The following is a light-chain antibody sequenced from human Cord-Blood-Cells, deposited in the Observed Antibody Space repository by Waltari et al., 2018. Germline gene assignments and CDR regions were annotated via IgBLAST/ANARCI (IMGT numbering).Light chain of an antibody. Sequence: QSALTQPASVSGSPGQSITISCTGTSSDVGGYHYVSWYQQHPGKAPNLIIYDVINRPSGVSKRFSGSKSGNTASLTISGLQAEDEADYYCSSYTSSSSVVFGGGTKLTVL. V-gene: IGLV2-14*01. J-gene: IGLJ2*01. CDR1: SSDVGGYHY. CDR2: DVI. CDR3: SSYTSSSSVV.